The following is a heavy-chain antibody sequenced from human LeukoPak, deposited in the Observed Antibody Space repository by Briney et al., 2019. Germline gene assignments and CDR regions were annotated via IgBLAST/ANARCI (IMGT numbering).Heavy chain of an antibody. D-gene: IGHD5-18*01. CDR2: IIPIFGTA. V-gene: IGHV1-69*13. CDR1: GGTFSSYA. CDR3: ARYVDTAMVTVWGAFDI. Sequence: SVKVSCKASGGTFSSYAISWVRQAPAQGLEWMGGIIPIFGTANYAQKFQGRVTITADESTSTAYMELSSLRSEDTAVYYCARYVDTAMVTVWGAFDIWGQGTMVTVSS. J-gene: IGHJ3*02.